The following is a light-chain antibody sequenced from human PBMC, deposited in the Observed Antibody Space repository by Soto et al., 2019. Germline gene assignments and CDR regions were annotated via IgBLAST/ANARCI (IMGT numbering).Light chain of an antibody. J-gene: IGLJ3*02. CDR1: SSDVGSYNY. CDR3: SSYTSSSTRV. CDR2: EVS. V-gene: IGLV2-14*01. Sequence: QSALTQPASVSGSPGQSITISCTGTSSDVGSYNYVSWYQQHPGEAPKLMIYEVSNRPSGVSNRFSGSKSGNTASLTISGLQAEDEADYYCSSYTSSSTRVFGGGTKLTVL.